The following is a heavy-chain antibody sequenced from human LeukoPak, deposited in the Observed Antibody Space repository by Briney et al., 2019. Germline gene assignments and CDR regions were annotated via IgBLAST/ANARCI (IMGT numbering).Heavy chain of an antibody. CDR2: IYYSGST. CDR3: ARGSIVVTPYFDY. D-gene: IGHD1-26*01. CDR1: GGSISSYY. V-gene: IGHV4-59*01. J-gene: IGHJ4*02. Sequence: SETLSLTCTVSGGSISSYYWSWIRQPPGKGLEWIGYIYYSGSTSYNPSLKSRVTISVDTSKNQFSLKLSSVTAADTAVYYCARGSIVVTPYFDYWGQGTLVTVSS.